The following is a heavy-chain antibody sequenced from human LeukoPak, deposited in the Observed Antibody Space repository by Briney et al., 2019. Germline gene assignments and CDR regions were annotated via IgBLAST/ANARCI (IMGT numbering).Heavy chain of an antibody. Sequence: PSETLSLTCTVSGGSITSYYWSWIRQPAGKGLEWIGRIYTSGSTNYNPSLKSRVTMSVDSSKNQFSLKLSSVTAADTAVYYCARGMWIQPFDCWGQGTLVTVSS. J-gene: IGHJ4*02. CDR3: ARGMWIQPFDC. V-gene: IGHV4-4*07. CDR2: IYTSGST. D-gene: IGHD5-18*01. CDR1: GGSITSYY.